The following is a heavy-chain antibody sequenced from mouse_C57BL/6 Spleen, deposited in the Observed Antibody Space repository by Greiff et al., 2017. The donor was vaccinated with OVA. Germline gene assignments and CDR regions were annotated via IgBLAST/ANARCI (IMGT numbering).Heavy chain of an antibody. CDR1: GYTFTSYW. D-gene: IGHD2-5*01. V-gene: IGHV1-59*01. CDR3: ARNSKGYFDV. CDR2: IDPSDSYT. Sequence: VQLQQPGAELVRPGTSVKLSCKASGYTFTSYWMHWVKQRPGQGLEWIGVIDPSDSYTNYNQKFKGKATLTVDTSSSTAYMQLSSLTSEDSAVYYCARNSKGYFDVWGTGTTVTVSS. J-gene: IGHJ1*03.